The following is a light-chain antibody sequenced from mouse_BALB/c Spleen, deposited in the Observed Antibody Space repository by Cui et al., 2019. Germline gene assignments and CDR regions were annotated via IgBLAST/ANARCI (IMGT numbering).Light chain of an antibody. Sequence: QIVLTQSPAIMSASPGEKVTITCSASSSVSYMHWFQQKPGTSPKLRIYGTSNLASGVPARFSGSGSGTSYSLTISRMEAEDAATYYCQQRSSYPLTFGAGTKLELK. CDR1: SSVSY. V-gene: IGKV4-57*01. CDR3: QQRSSYPLT. CDR2: GTS. J-gene: IGKJ5*01.